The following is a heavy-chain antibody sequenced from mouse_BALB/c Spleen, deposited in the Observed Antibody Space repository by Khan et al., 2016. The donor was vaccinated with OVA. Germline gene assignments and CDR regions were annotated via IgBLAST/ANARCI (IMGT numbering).Heavy chain of an antibody. CDR3: ARSTMITTEFIY. V-gene: IGHV1S81*02. Sequence: VQRQESGAELVKPGASVQLSCKASGYTFSSYWMLWVKQRPGQGLQWIGEINPSNGRTNYNEKFKNKATLTVDTSSSTAYMQLSSLTSEDSAVYYCARSTMITTEFIYWGQGTLVTVSA. J-gene: IGHJ3*01. D-gene: IGHD2-4*01. CDR1: GYTFSSYW. CDR2: INPSNGRT.